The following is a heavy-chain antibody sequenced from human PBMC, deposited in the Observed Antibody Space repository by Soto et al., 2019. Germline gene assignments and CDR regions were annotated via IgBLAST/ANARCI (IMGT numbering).Heavy chain of an antibody. V-gene: IGHV4-59*08. CDR2: IYYSGST. CDR3: ARHVEDYGSGSYSPL. CDR1: GGSISSYY. Sequence: QEQLQESGPGLVKPSETLSLTCTVSGGSISSYYWSWIRQPPGKGLEWIGYIYYSGSTNYNPSLKSRVTISVDTSKNQFSLKLSSVTAADTAVYYCARHVEDYGSGSYSPLWGQGTLVTVSS. J-gene: IGHJ4*02. D-gene: IGHD3-10*01.